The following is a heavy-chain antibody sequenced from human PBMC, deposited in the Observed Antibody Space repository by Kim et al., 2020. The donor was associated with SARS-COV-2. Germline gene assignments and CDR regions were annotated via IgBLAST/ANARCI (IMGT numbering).Heavy chain of an antibody. D-gene: IGHD5-12*01. J-gene: IGHJ4*02. CDR2: ISGSGGST. CDR1: GFTFSSYA. Sequence: LSLTCAASGFTFSSYAMSWVRQAPGKGLEWVSAISGSGGSTYYADSVKGRFTISRDNSKNTLYLQMNSLRAEDTAVYYCAKDQDGYNYAFDYWGQGTLVTVSS. CDR3: AKDQDGYNYAFDY. V-gene: IGHV3-23*01.